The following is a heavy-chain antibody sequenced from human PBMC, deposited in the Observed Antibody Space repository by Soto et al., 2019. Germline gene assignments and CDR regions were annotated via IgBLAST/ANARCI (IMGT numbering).Heavy chain of an antibody. J-gene: IGHJ4*02. V-gene: IGHV3-23*01. CDR1: GFTFSSYA. CDR2: ISGSGGST. D-gene: IGHD2-2*01. Sequence: EVQLLESGGGLVQPGGSLRLSCAASGFTFSSYAMSWVRQAPGKGLEWVSAISGSGGSTYYADSVKGRFTISRDNSKNTLYLQMNSLRAEDTAVYYCAKGVVVVPAATQPPPVPFDYWGQGTLVTVSS. CDR3: AKGVVVVPAATQPPPVPFDY.